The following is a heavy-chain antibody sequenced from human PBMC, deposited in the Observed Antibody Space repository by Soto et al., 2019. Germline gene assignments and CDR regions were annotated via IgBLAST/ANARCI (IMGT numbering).Heavy chain of an antibody. CDR1: GFTFSSYG. Sequence: GGSLRLSCAASGFTFSSYGMHWVRQAPGKGLEWVAVISYDGSNKYYADSVKGRFTISRDNSKNTLYLQMNSLRAEDTAVYYCAKDHYLEYYGFWSGYYPLNWFDPWGQGTLVTVSS. CDR3: AKDHYLEYYGFWSGYYPLNWFDP. J-gene: IGHJ5*02. D-gene: IGHD3-3*01. V-gene: IGHV3-30*18. CDR2: ISYDGSNK.